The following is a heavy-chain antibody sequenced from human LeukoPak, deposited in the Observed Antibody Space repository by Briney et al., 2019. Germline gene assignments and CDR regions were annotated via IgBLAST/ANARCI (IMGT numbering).Heavy chain of an antibody. CDR1: GFTFSSSA. Sequence: PGGSLRLSCAASGFTFSSSAMSWVRQVPGKGLEWVSGISASGGSTSYAVSVKGRFTISRDNSKNTLYLQMNSLRAEDTAVYYCATHPGIAAAGTIADLLMSSIPDYWGQGTLVTVSS. CDR2: ISASGGST. CDR3: ATHPGIAAAGTIADLLMSSIPDY. V-gene: IGHV3-23*01. D-gene: IGHD6-13*01. J-gene: IGHJ4*02.